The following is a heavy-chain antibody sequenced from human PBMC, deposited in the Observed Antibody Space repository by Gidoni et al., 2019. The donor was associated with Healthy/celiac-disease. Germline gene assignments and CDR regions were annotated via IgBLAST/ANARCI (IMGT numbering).Heavy chain of an antibody. CDR1: GGSISSGSYY. V-gene: IGHV4-61*02. CDR2: IYTSGST. CDR3: ARERSWGHSSSWLDY. D-gene: IGHD6-13*01. J-gene: IGHJ4*02. Sequence: QVQLQESGPGLVKPSQTLSLTCTVSGGSISSGSYYWSWIRQPAGKGLEWIGRIYTSGSTNYNPSLKSRVTISVDTSKNQFSLKLSSVTAADTAVYYCARERSWGHSSSWLDYWGQGTLVTVSS.